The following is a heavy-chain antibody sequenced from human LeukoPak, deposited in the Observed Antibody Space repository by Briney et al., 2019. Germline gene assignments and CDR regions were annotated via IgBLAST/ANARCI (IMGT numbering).Heavy chain of an antibody. Sequence: SETLSLTCTVSGGSISSSSYYWGWIRQPPGKGLEWSGSIYYSGSTYYNPSLKSRVTISVDTSKNQFSLKLSSVTAADTAVYFCAREDYYNSGGYYLDYWGQGTLVTVSS. CDR1: GGSISSSSYY. J-gene: IGHJ4*02. V-gene: IGHV4-39*07. CDR2: IYYSGST. CDR3: AREDYYNSGGYYLDY. D-gene: IGHD3-22*01.